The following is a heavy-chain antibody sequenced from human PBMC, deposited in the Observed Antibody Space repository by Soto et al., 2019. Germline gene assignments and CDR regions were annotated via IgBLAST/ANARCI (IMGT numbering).Heavy chain of an antibody. Sequence: EVQMVESGGGLVQPGGSLRLSCAASGFSFSSYWMYWVRQAPGKGLEWVANVNEDGTEKNYVDSVKGRFTISRDNAKNSLYRQMNSLRAEDTAVYSWSHTWVGGQGTLVTVSS. D-gene: IGHD1-26*01. CDR2: VNEDGTEK. J-gene: IGHJ4*02. CDR1: GFSFSSYW. V-gene: IGHV3-7*01. CDR3: SHTWV.